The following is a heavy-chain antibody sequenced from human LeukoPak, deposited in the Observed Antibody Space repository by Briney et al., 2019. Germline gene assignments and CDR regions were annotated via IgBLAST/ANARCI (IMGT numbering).Heavy chain of an antibody. CDR2: ISVSGTYI. V-gene: IGHV3-21*01. CDR1: GFTFSRNG. D-gene: IGHD6-6*01. J-gene: IGHJ4*02. Sequence: GGSLRLSCAASGFTFSRNGMAWVRQAPGKGLEWVSSISVSGTYIYYSDSVKGRFTISRDNAMNSLYLQLNSLRPEDTAVYYCVRGGASRPDFWGQGTLVTVSS. CDR3: VRGGASRPDF.